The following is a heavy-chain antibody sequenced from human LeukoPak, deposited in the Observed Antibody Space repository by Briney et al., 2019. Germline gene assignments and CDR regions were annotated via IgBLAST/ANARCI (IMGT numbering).Heavy chain of an antibody. CDR3: AKRGVVIRVILVGFHKEAYYFDS. V-gene: IGHV3-23*01. CDR1: GITLSNYG. J-gene: IGHJ4*02. D-gene: IGHD3-22*01. CDR2: ISGSGGST. Sequence: GGSLRLSCAVSGITLSNYGMSWVRQAPGKGLEWVAGISGSGGSTNYAGSVKGRFTIFRDNRKNTLYLQMNSLRVEDTAVYFCAKRGVVIRVILVGFHKEAYYFDSWGQGALVTVSS.